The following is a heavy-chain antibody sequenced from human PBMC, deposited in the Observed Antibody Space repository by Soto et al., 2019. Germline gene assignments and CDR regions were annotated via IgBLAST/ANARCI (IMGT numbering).Heavy chain of an antibody. CDR3: ASLAGPIISHWYFDL. D-gene: IGHD3-10*01. CDR2: FHYGGTT. J-gene: IGHJ2*01. V-gene: IGHV4-39*02. Sequence: QLQLQESGPGLVKPSETLSLTCTVSGGSITSASYYLGWVRQPPGKGLEWVGSFHYGGTTYYNPSFKSRVTIFGDTSKNYFSLRVNSVTAADTAVYFCASLAGPIISHWYFDLWGRGTLVAVSS. CDR1: GGSITSASYY.